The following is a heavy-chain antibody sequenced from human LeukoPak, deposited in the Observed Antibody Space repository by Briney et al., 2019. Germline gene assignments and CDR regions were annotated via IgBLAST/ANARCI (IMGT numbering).Heavy chain of an antibody. CDR1: GFTFSSDW. J-gene: IGHJ6*03. Sequence: GGSLRLSCAASGFTFSSDWMSWVRQAPGKGLEWVANIKQDGSEKYYVDSVKGRFTISRDNAKNSLYLQMNSLRAEDTAVYYCARVESSSWLHYYYYYYMDVWGKGTTVTISS. V-gene: IGHV3-7*01. CDR2: IKQDGSEK. CDR3: ARVESSSWLHYYYYYYMDV. D-gene: IGHD6-13*01.